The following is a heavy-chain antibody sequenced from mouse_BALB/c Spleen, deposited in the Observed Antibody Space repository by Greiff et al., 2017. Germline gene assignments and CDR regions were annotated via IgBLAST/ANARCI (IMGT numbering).Heavy chain of an antibody. CDR3: ARSQDSSGYAWFAY. CDR2: IYPYNGGT. V-gene: IGHV1S29*02. Sequence: VQLKESGPELVKPGASVKISCKASGYTFTDYNMHWVKQSHGKSLEWIGYIYPYNGGTGYNQKFKSKATLTVDNSSSTAYMELRSLTSEDSAVYYCARSQDSSGYAWFAYWGQGTLVTVSA. CDR1: GYTFTDYN. J-gene: IGHJ3*01. D-gene: IGHD3-2*01.